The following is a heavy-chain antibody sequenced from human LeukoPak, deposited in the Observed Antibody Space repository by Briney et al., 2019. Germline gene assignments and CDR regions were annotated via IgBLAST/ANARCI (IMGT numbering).Heavy chain of an antibody. Sequence: GGSLKLSCVASRFTFSNHYMSWVRQAPGKGLEWVATIKPDGSEKYYVDSVKGRFTISRDNAKNSLYLQMNSLRAEDTAVYFCARDVYDTSGYPPTEGDFDHWGQGTLVTVSS. CDR2: IKPDGSEK. CDR3: ARDVYDTSGYPPTEGDFDH. D-gene: IGHD3-22*01. J-gene: IGHJ4*02. V-gene: IGHV3-7*01. CDR1: RFTFSNHY.